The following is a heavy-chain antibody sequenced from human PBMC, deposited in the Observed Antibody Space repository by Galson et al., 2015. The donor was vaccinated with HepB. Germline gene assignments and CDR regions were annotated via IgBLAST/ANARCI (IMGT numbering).Heavy chain of an antibody. V-gene: IGHV4-34*01. Sequence: LSLTCAVYGGSFSGYYWSWIRQPPGKGLEWIGEINHSGSTNYNPSLKSRVTISVDTSKNQFSLKLSSVTAADTAVYYCARGFRGYSYGFDPWGQGTLVTVSS. CDR3: ARGFRGYSYGFDP. D-gene: IGHD5-18*01. J-gene: IGHJ5*02. CDR2: INHSGST. CDR1: GGSFSGYY.